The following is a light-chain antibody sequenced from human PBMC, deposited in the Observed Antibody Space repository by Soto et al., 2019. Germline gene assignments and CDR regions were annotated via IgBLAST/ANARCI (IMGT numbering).Light chain of an antibody. Sequence: DIQMTQSPSALSASVGGKITITCRANQSISSWLAWYQQQPGKAPSLLIYRASTLESGVPSRFSGSGSGTEFALTISGLQPDDFATYYCQQYKTYSFVGWTKVEIK. CDR3: QQYKTYS. CDR1: QSISSW. CDR2: RAS. V-gene: IGKV1-5*03. J-gene: IGKJ4*01.